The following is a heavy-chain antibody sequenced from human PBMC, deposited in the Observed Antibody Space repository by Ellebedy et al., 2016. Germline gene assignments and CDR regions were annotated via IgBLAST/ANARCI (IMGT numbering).Heavy chain of an antibody. Sequence: ASVKVSCKASGGTFSSYAISWVRQAPGQGLEWMGGIIPIFGTANYAQKFQGRVTITADESTSTAYMELSSLRSEDTAVYYCARLYGSWSTFDYWGQGTLVTVSS. D-gene: IGHD6-13*01. CDR3: ARLYGSWSTFDY. V-gene: IGHV1-69*13. J-gene: IGHJ4*02. CDR2: IIPIFGTA. CDR1: GGTFSSYA.